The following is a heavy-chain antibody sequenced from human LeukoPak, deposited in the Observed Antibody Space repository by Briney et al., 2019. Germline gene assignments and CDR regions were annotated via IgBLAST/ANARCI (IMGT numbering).Heavy chain of an antibody. CDR1: GYTLTELS. J-gene: IGHJ6*04. V-gene: IGHV1-24*01. CDR3: AAVLYCSGGSGYRPYYYGMDV. CDR2: FDPEDGET. Sequence: ASVKVSCKVSGYTLTELSMHWVRQAPGKGLEWMGGFDPEDGETIYAQKFQGRVTMTEDTSTDTAYMELSSLRSEDTAVYYCAAVLYCSGGSGYRPYYYGMDVWGKGTTVTVSS. D-gene: IGHD2-15*01.